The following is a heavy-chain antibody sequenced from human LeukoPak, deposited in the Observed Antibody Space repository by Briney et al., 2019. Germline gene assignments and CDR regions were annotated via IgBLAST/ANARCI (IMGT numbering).Heavy chain of an antibody. CDR1: GGSISSYY. J-gene: IGHJ4*02. V-gene: IGHV4-59*08. Sequence: SETLSLTCTVSGGSISSYYWSWIRQPPGKGLEWIGYIYYSGSTNYNPSLKSRGTISVDTSRTQFSLKLSSVTAADTAVYYCARHGYSSLYYWGQGTLVTVPS. CDR2: IYYSGST. D-gene: IGHD5-18*01. CDR3: ARHGYSSLYY.